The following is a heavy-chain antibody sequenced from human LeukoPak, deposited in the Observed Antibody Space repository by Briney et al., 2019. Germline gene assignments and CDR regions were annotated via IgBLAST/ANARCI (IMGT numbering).Heavy chain of an antibody. V-gene: IGHV3-21*01. CDR3: ARATYYDFWSGYYHDAFDI. CDR1: GFTFSSYS. CDR2: ISSSSSYI. D-gene: IGHD3-3*01. J-gene: IGHJ3*02. Sequence: PGGSLRLSCAASGFTFSSYSMNWVRQAPGKGLEWVSSISSSSSYIYYADSVKGRFTISRDNAKNSLYLQMNSLRAEDTAVYYCARATYYDFWSGYYHDAFDIWGQGTMVTVSS.